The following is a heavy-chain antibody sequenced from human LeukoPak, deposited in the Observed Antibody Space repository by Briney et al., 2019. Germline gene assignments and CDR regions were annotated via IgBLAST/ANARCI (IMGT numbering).Heavy chain of an antibody. D-gene: IGHD1-26*01. CDR3: PRESGPFSPFGH. CDR2: ISFRGYT. CDR1: GGSLTSNNY. Sequence: SETLSLTRGVSGGSLTSNNYWGWVRQPPGQGLEGIGEISFRGYTGFNPSPISRVTMSLDESKNHLSLNLASVTDGDTAVYYCPRESGPFSPFGHWGRGILVTVT. V-gene: IGHV4-4*02. J-gene: IGHJ4*02.